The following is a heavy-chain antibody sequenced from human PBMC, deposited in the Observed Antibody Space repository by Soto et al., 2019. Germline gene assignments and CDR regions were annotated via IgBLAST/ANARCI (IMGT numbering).Heavy chain of an antibody. J-gene: IGHJ4*02. CDR2: ISAYNGNT. CDR3: ARDDGGAIFDH. CDR1: GYTFATFG. Sequence: QVHLVQSGAEMKKPGASVKVSCKASGYTFATFGISWVRQAPGQGLEWMGWISAYNGNTNYAQKFQGRVTMTRDTSTNTVYMELRSLRSDDTAIFYCARDDGGAIFDHWGQGTLVTVSS. V-gene: IGHV1-18*01. D-gene: IGHD3-16*01.